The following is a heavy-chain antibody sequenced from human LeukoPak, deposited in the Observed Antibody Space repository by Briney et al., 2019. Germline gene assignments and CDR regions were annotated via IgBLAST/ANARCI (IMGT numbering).Heavy chain of an antibody. J-gene: IGHJ3*02. CDR3: ARAPGAFDI. V-gene: IGHV1-2*02. D-gene: IGHD2-2*01. Sequence: ASVTVSCKASGYTFTVDYMHWVRRAPGQGPEWMGWINPNSGGTNYAQKFQGRFTMTRDTSISTAYMELSSLRSDDTAVYYCARAPGAFDIWGQGTMVTVSS. CDR2: INPNSGGT. CDR1: GYTFTVDY.